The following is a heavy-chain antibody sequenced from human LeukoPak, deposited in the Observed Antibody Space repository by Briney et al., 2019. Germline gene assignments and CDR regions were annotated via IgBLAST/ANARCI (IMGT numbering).Heavy chain of an antibody. CDR2: ISNGNT. V-gene: IGHV3-23*01. Sequence: GGSLRLTCAVSGITLSNYGMSWVRQAPGKGLEWVSAISNGNTYYADSVRGRFTISRDDSKNMVYLQMNSLRDEDTALYYCVREAGYCASVCLKSNWFDPWGQGTLVTVSS. CDR3: VREAGYCASVCLKSNWFDP. CDR1: GITLSNYG. J-gene: IGHJ5*02. D-gene: IGHD2-21*02.